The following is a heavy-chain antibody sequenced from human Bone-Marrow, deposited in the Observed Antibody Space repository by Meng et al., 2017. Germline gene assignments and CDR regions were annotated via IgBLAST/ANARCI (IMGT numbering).Heavy chain of an antibody. CDR2: INHSGST. CDR3: ARGGYCSGGSCN. Sequence: QVQLQQWGAGLLKPSATLSRPCAVYGGSFSGYYWSWIRQPPGKGLEWIGEINHSGSTNYNPSLKSRVTISVDTSKNQFSLKLSSVTAADTAVYYCARGGYCSGGSCNWGQGTLVTVSS. CDR1: GGSFSGYY. D-gene: IGHD2-15*01. J-gene: IGHJ4*02. V-gene: IGHV4-34*01.